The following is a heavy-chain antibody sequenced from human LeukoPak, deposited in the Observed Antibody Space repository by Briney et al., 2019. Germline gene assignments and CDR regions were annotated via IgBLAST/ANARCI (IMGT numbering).Heavy chain of an antibody. CDR2: ISAGRGIT. CDR3: VRRCLASRVVVSYYYSLDV. CDR1: GFNYSSYT. Sequence: PGGSLRLSCAASGFNYSSYTMNWVRQAPGMGLEWLSYISAGRGITYYADSVKGRFTISRDNAKNSLYLQMNSLRAEDTAVYYCVRRCLASRVVVSYYYSLDVWGKGTTVTVSS. V-gene: IGHV3-48*01. J-gene: IGHJ6*03. D-gene: IGHD3-3*01.